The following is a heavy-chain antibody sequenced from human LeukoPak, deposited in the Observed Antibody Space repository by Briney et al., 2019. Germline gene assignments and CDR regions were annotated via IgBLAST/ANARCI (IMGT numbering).Heavy chain of an antibody. V-gene: IGHV4-59*01. D-gene: IGHD3-10*01. CDR3: ARLDPVRGAFDI. Sequence: PSETLSLTCTVSGGSISSYYWSWIRQPPGKGLEWIGYIYYSGSTNYNPSLKSRVTISVDTSKNRFSLKLSSVTAADTAVYYCARLDPVRGAFDIWGQGTMVTVSS. CDR1: GGSISSYY. CDR2: IYYSGST. J-gene: IGHJ3*02.